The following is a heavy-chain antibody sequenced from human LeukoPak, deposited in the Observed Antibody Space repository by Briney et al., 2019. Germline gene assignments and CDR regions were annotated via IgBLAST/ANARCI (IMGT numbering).Heavy chain of an antibody. J-gene: IGHJ5*02. CDR2: VYYSGST. CDR3: ARWRCGSSPEWFDP. V-gene: IGHV4-59*01. D-gene: IGHD6-6*01. Sequence: SETLSLTCAVYGGSFSGYYWSWIRQPPGKGLQWIGYVYYSGSTSYNPSLRSRVTMSIDTSKNQFSLNLRSVNAADTGVYYCARWRCGSSPEWFDPWGQGIQVTVSS. CDR1: GGSFSGYY.